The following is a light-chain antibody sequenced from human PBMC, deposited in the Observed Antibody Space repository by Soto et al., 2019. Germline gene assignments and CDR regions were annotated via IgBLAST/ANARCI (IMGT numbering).Light chain of an antibody. J-gene: IGKJ4*01. Sequence: DIQMTQSPSSLSASVGDRVTITCQASQDISNYLNWYQQKPGKAPKLLIYDASNLETGVPSRFSGSGSGTDFTFTISSLQPEDIATYYCHRGLTFGGGTKVEIK. CDR2: DAS. CDR1: QDISNY. CDR3: HRGLT. V-gene: IGKV1-33*01.